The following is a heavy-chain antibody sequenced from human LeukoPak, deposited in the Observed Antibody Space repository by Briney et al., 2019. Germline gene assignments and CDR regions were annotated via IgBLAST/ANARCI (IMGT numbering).Heavy chain of an antibody. D-gene: IGHD3-10*01. CDR1: GGSFSGYY. CDR3: ARGRITMVRGLASWFDP. Sequence: SETLSLTCAVYGGSFSGYYCSWIRQPPGKGLEWIGEINHSGSTNYNPSLKSRVTISVDTSKNQFSLKLSSVTAADTAVYYCARGRITMVRGLASWFDPWGQGTLVTVSS. CDR2: INHSGST. V-gene: IGHV4-34*01. J-gene: IGHJ5*02.